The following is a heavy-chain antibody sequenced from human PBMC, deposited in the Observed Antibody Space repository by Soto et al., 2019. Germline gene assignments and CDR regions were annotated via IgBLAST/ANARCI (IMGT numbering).Heavy chain of an antibody. CDR3: ARVAVIAAAGTTDY. CDR2: ISGSSDSI. V-gene: IGHV3-11*06. Sequence: GGSLRLSCAASGFTFSDYYMSWIRQIPGKGLEWVAYISGSSDSIPYADSVKGRFTISRDNAKNSLYLQMNSLRAEDTAVYYCARVAVIAAAGTTDYWGQGTLVTVSS. D-gene: IGHD6-13*01. CDR1: GFTFSDYY. J-gene: IGHJ4*02.